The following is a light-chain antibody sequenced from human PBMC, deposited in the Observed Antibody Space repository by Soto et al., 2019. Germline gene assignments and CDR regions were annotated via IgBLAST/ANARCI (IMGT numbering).Light chain of an antibody. V-gene: IGLV2-23*02. CDR3: CSYAGSSTFVI. Sequence: QSALTQPASVSGSPGQSITISCTGTSSDVGSYNLVSWYQQHPGKAPKVMIYEDSKWPSGVSNRFSGPKSGNTASLTISGLQAEDEADYYCCSYAGSSTFVIFGGGTKLTVL. J-gene: IGLJ2*01. CDR2: EDS. CDR1: SSDVGSYNL.